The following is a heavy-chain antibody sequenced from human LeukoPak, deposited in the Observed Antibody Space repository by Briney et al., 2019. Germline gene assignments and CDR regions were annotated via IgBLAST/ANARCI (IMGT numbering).Heavy chain of an antibody. CDR2: INAGNGNT. CDR3: ARDLGYALYYYYYYMDV. Sequence: GASVKVSCKASGYTFTSYAMHWVRQAPGQRLEWMGWINAGNGNTKYSQKFQGRVTITRDTSASTAYMELSRLRSDDTAVYYCARDLGYALYYYYYYMDVWGKGTTVTVSS. D-gene: IGHD2-15*01. J-gene: IGHJ6*03. CDR1: GYTFTSYA. V-gene: IGHV1-3*01.